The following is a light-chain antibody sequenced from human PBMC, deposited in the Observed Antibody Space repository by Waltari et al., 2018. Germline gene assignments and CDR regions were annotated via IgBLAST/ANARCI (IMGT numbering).Light chain of an antibody. Sequence: QSALTQPPSASGSPGQSVTISCTGTSSDVGGYNYVSWYQQYPGKAPKLMIYEVSKRPSGVPDRFSGSKSGNTASLTVSGLQAEDEADYYCSSYAGSNNLVFGGGTKLTAL. V-gene: IGLV2-8*01. CDR2: EVS. CDR3: SSYAGSNNLV. J-gene: IGLJ2*01. CDR1: SSDVGGYNY.